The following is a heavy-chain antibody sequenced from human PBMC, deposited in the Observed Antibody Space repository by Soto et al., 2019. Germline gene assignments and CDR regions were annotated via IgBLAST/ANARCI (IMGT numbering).Heavy chain of an antibody. D-gene: IGHD3-22*01. J-gene: IGHJ5*02. CDR3: ARGNYYDSSGYYGSNWFDP. CDR2: INPSGGST. V-gene: IGHV1-46*01. CDR1: GYTFTSYY. Sequence: SVKGSCKASGYTFTSYYMHWVRQAPVQGLEWMGIINPSGGSTSYAQKFQGRVTMTRDTSTSTVYMELSSLRSEDTAVYYCARGNYYDSSGYYGSNWFDPWGQGTLVTVS.